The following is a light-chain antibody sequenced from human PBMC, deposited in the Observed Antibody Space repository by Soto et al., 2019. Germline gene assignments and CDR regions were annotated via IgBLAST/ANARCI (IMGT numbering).Light chain of an antibody. V-gene: IGKV3-11*01. Sequence: EIVLTQFPATLSLSPGDGATLSCRSSQSVSSYLAWYQQKRGQAPRLLIYDSSNRATGSPARFSGSGSGTDFSLIISSLEPEDFAVYYCQHRNNRPLTFGGGTKVDIK. CDR3: QHRNNRPLT. CDR1: QSVSSY. CDR2: DSS. J-gene: IGKJ4*01.